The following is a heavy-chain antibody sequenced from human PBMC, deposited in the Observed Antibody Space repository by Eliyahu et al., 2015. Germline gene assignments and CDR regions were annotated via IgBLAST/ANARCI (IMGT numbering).Heavy chain of an antibody. D-gene: IGHD5-18*01. V-gene: IGHV3-49*03. CDR3: VRDDRGYNYAYDY. CDR2: IRSETYGKTS. CDR1: GFTFRDYA. Sequence: EVQLVESGGGLVQPGRSLRLSCTTSGFTFRDYAMAXXRQAXGXGXEWVGFIRSETYGKTSQYAASVRGRFSISRDDSKSIAYLEMDSLRIEDTAVYYCVRDDRGYNYAYDYWGQGTLVTVSS. J-gene: IGHJ4*02.